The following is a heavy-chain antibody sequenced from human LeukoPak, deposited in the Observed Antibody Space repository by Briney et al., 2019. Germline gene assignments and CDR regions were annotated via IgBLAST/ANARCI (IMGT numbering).Heavy chain of an antibody. CDR2: INPNSGGT. D-gene: IGHD1-26*01. CDR3: ARGRISGSYPYYFDY. J-gene: IGHJ4*02. CDR1: GYTFTSYG. Sequence: ASVKVSCKASGYTFTSYGISWVRQAPGQGLEWMGWINPNSGGTNYAQKFQGRVTMTRNTSISTAYMELSSLRSEDTAVYYCARGRISGSYPYYFDYWGQGTLVTVSS. V-gene: IGHV1-8*02.